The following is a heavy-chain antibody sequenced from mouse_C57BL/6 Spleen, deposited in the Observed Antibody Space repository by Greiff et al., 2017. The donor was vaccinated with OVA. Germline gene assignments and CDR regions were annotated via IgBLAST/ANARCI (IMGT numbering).Heavy chain of an antibody. CDR3: ARGAYDAMDY. V-gene: IGHV1-52*01. CDR1: GYTFTSYW. J-gene: IGHJ4*01. Sequence: VQLQQPGAELVRPGSSVKLSCKASGYTFTSYWMHWVKQRPIQGLEWIGNIDPSDSETHYTQKFKAKATLTVDKSASTAYMQLSRLTSEDSAVYYCARGAYDAMDYWGQGTSVTVSS. CDR2: IDPSDSET.